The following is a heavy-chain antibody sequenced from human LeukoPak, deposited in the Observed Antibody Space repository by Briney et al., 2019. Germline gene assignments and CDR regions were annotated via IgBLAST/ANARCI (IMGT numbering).Heavy chain of an antibody. J-gene: IGHJ4*02. Sequence: PGGSLRLSCAASGFTFDDYAMHWVRQAPGKGLEWVSAVSGTGLTTYYADSVKGRFIVSRDNSKNTVYLQMNSLRGEDAAVYYCAKELMGFDYWGQETLVTVSS. V-gene: IGHV3-23*01. CDR1: GFTFDDYA. CDR2: VSGTGLTT. D-gene: IGHD2-8*01. CDR3: AKELMGFDY.